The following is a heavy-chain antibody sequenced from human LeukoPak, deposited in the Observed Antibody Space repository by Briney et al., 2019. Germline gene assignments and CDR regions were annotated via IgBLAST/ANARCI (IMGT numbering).Heavy chain of an antibody. Sequence: PSETLSLTCAVYGGSFSGYYWSWIRQPPGKGLEWIGEINHSGSTNYNPSLKSRVTISVDTSKNQSSLKLSSVTAADTAVYYCARAIRDCSSTSCYLTLIDYYYYGMDVWGQGITVTVSS. V-gene: IGHV4-34*01. CDR3: ARAIRDCSSTSCYLTLIDYYYYGMDV. CDR1: GGSFSGYY. D-gene: IGHD2-2*01. CDR2: INHSGST. J-gene: IGHJ6*02.